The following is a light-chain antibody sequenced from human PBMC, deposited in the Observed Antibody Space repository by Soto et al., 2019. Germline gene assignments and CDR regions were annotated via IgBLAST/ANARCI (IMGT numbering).Light chain of an antibody. CDR2: AAS. Sequence: DIPMTQSPSSLSESVGDRVTITCRASQSISSYLNWYQQKPGKAPKLLIYAASSLQSGVPSRFSGSGSGTDFTLTISSLQPEDFATYYCQQSSSTPITFGQGTRLEIK. J-gene: IGKJ5*01. CDR3: QQSSSTPIT. V-gene: IGKV1-39*01. CDR1: QSISSY.